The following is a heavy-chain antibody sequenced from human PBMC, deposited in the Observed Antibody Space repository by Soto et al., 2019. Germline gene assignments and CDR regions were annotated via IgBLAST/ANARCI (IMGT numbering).Heavy chain of an antibody. Sequence: GGSLRLSCAASGFTFSSYAVTWVRQAPGKGLEWVSSISGSGGITYYADSVKGRFTISRDNSKNTLYLQMNSLRAEDTAVYYCGKRSMGTTVMASFDYWGQGTLVTVSS. J-gene: IGHJ4*02. CDR3: GKRSMGTTVMASFDY. CDR2: ISGSGGIT. D-gene: IGHD4-17*01. V-gene: IGHV3-23*01. CDR1: GFTFSSYA.